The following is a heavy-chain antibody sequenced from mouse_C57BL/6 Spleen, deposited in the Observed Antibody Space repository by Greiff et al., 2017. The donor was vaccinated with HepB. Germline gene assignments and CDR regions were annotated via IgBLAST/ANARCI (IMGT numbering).Heavy chain of an antibody. V-gene: IGHV1-64*01. CDR1: GYTFTSYW. Sequence: QVQLKEPGAELVKPGASVKLSCKASGYTFTSYWMHWVKQRPGQGLEWIGMIHPNSGSTNYNEKFKSKATLTVDKSSSTAYMQLSSLTSEDSAVYYCARVDGLAWFAYWGQGTLVTVSA. CDR3: ARVDGLAWFAY. CDR2: IHPNSGST. D-gene: IGHD2-3*01. J-gene: IGHJ3*01.